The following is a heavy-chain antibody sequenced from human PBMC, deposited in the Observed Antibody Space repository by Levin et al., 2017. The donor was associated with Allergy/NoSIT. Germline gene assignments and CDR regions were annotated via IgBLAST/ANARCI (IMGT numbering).Heavy chain of an antibody. CDR1: GYTFTDHY. V-gene: IGHV1-2*02. D-gene: IGHD4-17*01. J-gene: IGHJ4*02. CDR2: VNCNSGDT. Sequence: ASVKVSCEAAGYTFTDHYMHWVRQAPGQGLEWMGWVNCNSGDTHYAQKLQDRVTMTMDTSITTAYLEVSSLRCDDTALYFCARNDYGDYVQNFDYWGQGTLVTVSS. CDR3: ARNDYGDYVQNFDY.